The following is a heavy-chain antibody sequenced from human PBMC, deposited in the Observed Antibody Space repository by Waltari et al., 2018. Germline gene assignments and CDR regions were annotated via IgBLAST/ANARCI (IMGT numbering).Heavy chain of an antibody. J-gene: IGHJ6*02. V-gene: IGHV1-69*08. CDR3: ARDPAAGTYGLDV. CDR1: GGTFSSPT. CDR2: IVPITGRT. D-gene: IGHD6-19*01. Sequence: VQLVQSGAEVKTPGSSVKVRCKPSGGTFSSPTINWVRQAPGQGLEWKGRIVPITGRTTYPQRFQSRVTITADKATSTAYMELSSLRSEDTTIYYCARDPAAGTYGLDVWGQGTTVTVSS.